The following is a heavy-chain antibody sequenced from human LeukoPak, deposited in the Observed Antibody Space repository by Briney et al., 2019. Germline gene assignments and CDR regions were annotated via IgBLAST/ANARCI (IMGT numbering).Heavy chain of an antibody. Sequence: SETLSLTCAVYGGSFSGYYWSWIRQPPGKGLEWIGEINHSGSTNYNPSLKSRVTISVDTSKNQFSLKLSSVTAADTAVYYCARVGYDSSGYQPDAFDIWGQGTMVTVSS. CDR1: GGSFSGYY. D-gene: IGHD3-22*01. J-gene: IGHJ3*02. CDR3: ARVGYDSSGYQPDAFDI. V-gene: IGHV4-34*01. CDR2: INHSGST.